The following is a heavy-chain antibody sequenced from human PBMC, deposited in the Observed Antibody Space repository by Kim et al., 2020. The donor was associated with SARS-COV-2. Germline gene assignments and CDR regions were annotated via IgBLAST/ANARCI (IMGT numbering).Heavy chain of an antibody. D-gene: IGHD3-3*01. CDR2: ISYDGSNK. CDR3: AKDRRPAGITILGVLEPTYYCYGMDV. CDR1: GFTFSSYG. Sequence: GGSLRLSCVASGFTFSSYGMHWVRQAPGKGLEWVAVISYDGSNKYYADSVKGRFTISRDNSKNTLYLQMNSLRAEDTAVYYCAKDRRPAGITILGVLEPTYYCYGMDVWGQGTTDTVS. J-gene: IGHJ6*02. V-gene: IGHV3-30*18.